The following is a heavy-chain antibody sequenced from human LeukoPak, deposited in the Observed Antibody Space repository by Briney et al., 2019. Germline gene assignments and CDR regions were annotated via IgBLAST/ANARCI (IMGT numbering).Heavy chain of an antibody. CDR1: GFTFSSYA. V-gene: IGHV3-23*01. CDR3: AKNADYDFWSDHGRYDY. CDR2: ISGSGGST. D-gene: IGHD3-3*01. J-gene: IGHJ4*02. Sequence: QAGGSLRLPCAASGFTFSSYAMSWVRQAPGKGLEWVSAISGSGGSTYYADSVKGRFTISRDNSKNTLYLQMNSLRAEDTAVYYCAKNADYDFWSDHGRYDYWGQGTLVTVSS.